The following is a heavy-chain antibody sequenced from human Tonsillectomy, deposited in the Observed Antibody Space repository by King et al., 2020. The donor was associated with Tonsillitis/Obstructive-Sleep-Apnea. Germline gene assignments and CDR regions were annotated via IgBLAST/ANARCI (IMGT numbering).Heavy chain of an antibody. CDR1: GFTVSSNY. D-gene: IGHD6-13*01. CDR2: IYSGGST. V-gene: IGHV3-53*01. Sequence: GQLVQSGGGLIQPGGSLRLSCAASGFTVSSNYMSWVRQAPGKGLEWVSVIYSGGSTYYADSVKGRFTISRDNSKNTLYLQMNSLRAEDPAVYYCARASIAAAGYYFDYWGQGTLVTVSS. J-gene: IGHJ4*02. CDR3: ARASIAAAGYYFDY.